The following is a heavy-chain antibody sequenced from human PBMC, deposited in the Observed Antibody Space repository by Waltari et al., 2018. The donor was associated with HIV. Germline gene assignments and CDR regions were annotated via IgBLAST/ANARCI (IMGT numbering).Heavy chain of an antibody. CDR1: GGSMTSSPYF. Sequence: QLQLQESGPGLAKSSETLSLTCNVSGGSMTSSPYFWGWIRQSPEMGLEWMGSFATRGQTFYNFSAEARVTISVDRSKNQFSRRMRSVTAADTGIDYCTRLLFAWSGRYYGMDVWGPGTTVAV. D-gene: IGHD2-21*01. V-gene: IGHV4-39*01. CDR3: TRLLFAWSGRYYGMDV. CDR2: FATRGQT. J-gene: IGHJ6*02.